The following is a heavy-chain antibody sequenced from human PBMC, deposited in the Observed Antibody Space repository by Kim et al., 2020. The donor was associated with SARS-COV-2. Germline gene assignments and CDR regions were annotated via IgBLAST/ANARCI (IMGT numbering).Heavy chain of an antibody. J-gene: IGHJ4*02. Sequence: AASVKGRITISRDDSRVNAYLQMNTLQPEDTAVYLCAREPGSDCNYYFEYWGQGTLVTVSS. CDR3: AREPGSDCNYYFEY. D-gene: IGHD4-4*01. V-gene: IGHV3-49*02.